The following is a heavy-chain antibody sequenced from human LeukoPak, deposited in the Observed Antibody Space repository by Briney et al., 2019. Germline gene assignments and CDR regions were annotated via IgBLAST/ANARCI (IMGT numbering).Heavy chain of an antibody. V-gene: IGHV1-69*05. CDR3: ARGSQLPSNFDY. D-gene: IGHD1-26*01. CDR1: GGTFSSYA. J-gene: IGHJ4*02. Sequence: SVKVSCKASGGTFSSYAISWVRQAPGQGLEWMGRIIPIFGTANYAQKFQGRVTITTDESTSTAYMELSSLRSEDTAVYYCARGSQLPSNFDYWGQGTLVTVSS. CDR2: IIPIFGTA.